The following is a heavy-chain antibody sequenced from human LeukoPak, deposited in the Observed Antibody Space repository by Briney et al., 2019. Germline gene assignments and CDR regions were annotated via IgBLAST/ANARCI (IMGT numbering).Heavy chain of an antibody. J-gene: IGHJ4*02. CDR3: ARVSREDTAMVNYFDY. CDR2: IYYSGST. CDR1: GGSFSGYY. D-gene: IGHD5-18*01. V-gene: IGHV4-30-4*08. Sequence: SETLSLTCAVYGGSFSGYYWSWIRQPPGKGLEWIGYIYYSGSTYYNPSLKSRVTISVDTSKNQFSLKLSSVTAADTAVYYCARVSREDTAMVNYFDYWGQGTLVTVSS.